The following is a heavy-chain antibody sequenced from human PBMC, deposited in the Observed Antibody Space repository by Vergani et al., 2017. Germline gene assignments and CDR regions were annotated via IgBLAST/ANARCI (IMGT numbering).Heavy chain of an antibody. Sequence: QVQLQQWGAGLLKPSETLSLTCAVYGGSFSGYYWSWIRQPPGKGLEWIGEINHSGSTNYNPSLKSRVTISVDTSKNQFSLKLSSVTAADTAVYYCAYSGSYSYYXMDVWGKGTTVTVSS. V-gene: IGHV4-34*01. J-gene: IGHJ6*03. CDR2: INHSGST. D-gene: IGHD3-10*01. CDR1: GGSFSGYY. CDR3: AYSGSYSYYXMDV.